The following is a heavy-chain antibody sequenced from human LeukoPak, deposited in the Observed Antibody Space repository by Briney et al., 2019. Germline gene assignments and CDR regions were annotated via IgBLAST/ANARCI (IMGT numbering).Heavy chain of an antibody. CDR1: KYTLTDYY. CDR3: ARLMAPVGKRSTPFNY. J-gene: IGHJ4*02. Sequence: ASVKVSCKASKYTLTDYYMHWVRQAPGQGLEWMGWINPNSGGTNYAQKFQGRVTMTRDTSISTAYMELSSLRSDDTAIYYCARLMAPVGKRSTPFNYWGQGTLVTVSS. V-gene: IGHV1-2*02. D-gene: IGHD1-1*01. CDR2: INPNSGGT.